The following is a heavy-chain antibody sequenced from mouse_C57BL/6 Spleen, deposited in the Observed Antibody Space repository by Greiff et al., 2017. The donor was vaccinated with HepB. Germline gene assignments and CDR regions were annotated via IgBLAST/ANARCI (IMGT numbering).Heavy chain of an antibody. J-gene: IGHJ1*03. CDR3: ARGDTTVVARYFDV. D-gene: IGHD1-1*01. V-gene: IGHV1-39*01. Sequence: EVQLQQSGPELVKPGASVKISCKASGYSFTDYNMNWVKQSNGKSLEWIGVINPNYGTTSYNQKFKGKATVTVDQSSSTAYMQLNSLTSEDSAVYYCARGDTTVVARYFDVWGTGTTVTVSS. CDR2: INPNYGTT. CDR1: GYSFTDYN.